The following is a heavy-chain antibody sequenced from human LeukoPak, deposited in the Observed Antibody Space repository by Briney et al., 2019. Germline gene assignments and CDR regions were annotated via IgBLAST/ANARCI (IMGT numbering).Heavy chain of an antibody. CDR2: IYYSGST. CDR3: ARGGDYYDSSGYGNFDY. J-gene: IGHJ4*02. Sequence: PSETLSLTCTVSGGSISSYYWSWTRQPPGKGLEWIGYIYYSGSTNYNPSLKSRVTISVDTSKNQFSLKLSSVTAADTAVYYCARGGDYYDSSGYGNFDYWGQGTLVTVSS. CDR1: GGSISSYY. D-gene: IGHD3-22*01. V-gene: IGHV4-59*08.